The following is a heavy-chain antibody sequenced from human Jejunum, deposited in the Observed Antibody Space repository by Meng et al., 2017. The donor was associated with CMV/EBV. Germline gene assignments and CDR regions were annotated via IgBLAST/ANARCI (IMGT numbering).Heavy chain of an antibody. V-gene: IGHV3-74*01. CDR3: VRGGGGSYYGFR. Sequence: APGIAFSNCGMDGVRRGPGRGLGWGGGIESGGGGTTYAGSVKGRFTVSRDNAKNTLYLQMDSLRAEDTAVYYCVRGGGGSYYGFRWGRGTLVTVSS. CDR1: GIAFSNCG. CDR2: IESGGGGT. J-gene: IGHJ4*02. D-gene: IGHD3/OR15-3a*01.